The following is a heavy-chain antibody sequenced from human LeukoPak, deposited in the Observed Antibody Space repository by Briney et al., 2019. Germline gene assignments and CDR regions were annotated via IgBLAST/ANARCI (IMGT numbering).Heavy chain of an antibody. Sequence: SSETLSLTCTVSGGSISSSSYYWGWIRQPPGKGLEWIGSIYYSGSTYYNPSLKSRVTISVDTSKNQFSLKLSSVTAADTAVYHCARIGRYYDSSGLHYFDYWGQGTLVTVSS. J-gene: IGHJ4*02. CDR3: ARIGRYYDSSGLHYFDY. CDR2: IYYSGST. D-gene: IGHD3-22*01. V-gene: IGHV4-39*07. CDR1: GGSISSSSYY.